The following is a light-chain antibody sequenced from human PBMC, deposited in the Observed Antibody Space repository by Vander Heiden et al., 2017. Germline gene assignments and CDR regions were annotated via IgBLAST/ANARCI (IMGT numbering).Light chain of an antibody. CDR1: SSNIGAGYD. Sequence: QSVLTQPPSVSGAPGQRVTISCTGSSSNIGAGYDVHWYQQLPGTAPNLLIYGNSNRPSGVPDRFSGSKSGTSAALAITGLQAEEEADYYCQSYDSSLSGFYVFGTGTKVTVL. J-gene: IGLJ1*01. V-gene: IGLV1-40*01. CDR2: GNS. CDR3: QSYDSSLSGFYV.